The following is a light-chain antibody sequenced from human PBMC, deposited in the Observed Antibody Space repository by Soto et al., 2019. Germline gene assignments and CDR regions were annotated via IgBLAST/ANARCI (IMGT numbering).Light chain of an antibody. J-gene: IGKJ1*01. CDR1: QSIRSNY. CDR3: QQYGSSPVT. CDR2: GAF. V-gene: IGKV3-20*01. Sequence: EIVLTQSHGTLSLSPGERATLSCRASQSIRSNYLAWYQQKPGQASRFLIYGAFSRATGIPDRVSGSGSGTDFTLTISRLEPEDFAVYYCQQYGSSPVTFGQGTKVDIK.